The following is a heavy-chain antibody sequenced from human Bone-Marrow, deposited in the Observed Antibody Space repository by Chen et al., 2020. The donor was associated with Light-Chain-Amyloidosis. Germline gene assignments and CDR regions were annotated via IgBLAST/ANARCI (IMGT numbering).Heavy chain of an antibody. D-gene: IGHD3-10*01. CDR1: GFNFNSFG. CDR2: VSGSTVST. V-gene: IGHV3-23*04. Sequence: EVQLVESGGGLVQPGGSLRLSCATSGFNFNSFGMSWVRQAPGKGLEWVSTVSGSTVSTYYAGAVKGRFIISRDKSKSTLYLQMNSLRAGDTAVYFCTRKGGYFDFWGQGSLVTVSS. CDR3: TRKGGYFDF. J-gene: IGHJ4*02.